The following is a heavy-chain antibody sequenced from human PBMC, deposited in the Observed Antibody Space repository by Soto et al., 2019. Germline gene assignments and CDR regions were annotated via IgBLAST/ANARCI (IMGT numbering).Heavy chain of an antibody. CDR3: ARAIAVAPADFDY. CDR1: GYSFTSYW. J-gene: IGHJ4*02. V-gene: IGHV5-10-1*01. D-gene: IGHD6-19*01. Sequence: GESLKISCKGSGYSFTSYWISWVRQMPGKGLEWMGRIDPSDSYTNYSPSFQGHVTISADKSISTAYLQWSSLKASDTAMYYCARAIAVAPADFDYWGQGTLVTVSS. CDR2: IDPSDSYT.